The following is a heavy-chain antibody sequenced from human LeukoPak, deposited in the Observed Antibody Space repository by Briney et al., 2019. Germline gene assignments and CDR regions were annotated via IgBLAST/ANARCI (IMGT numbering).Heavy chain of an antibody. D-gene: IGHD3-10*01. CDR1: GYSINSGYY. J-gene: IGHJ4*02. Sequence: SETLSLTCAVSGYSINSGYYWGWIRQPPGKGLEWIGSIYHSGSTYYNPSLKSRVTISVDTSKNQFSLKLSSVTAADTAVYYCARVPQLLWFGAPGYFDYWGQGTLVTVSS. V-gene: IGHV4-38-2*01. CDR3: ARVPQLLWFGAPGYFDY. CDR2: IYHSGST.